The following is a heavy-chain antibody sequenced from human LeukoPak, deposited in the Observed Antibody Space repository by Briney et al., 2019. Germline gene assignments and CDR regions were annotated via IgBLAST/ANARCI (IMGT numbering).Heavy chain of an antibody. CDR3: ATTGRAAAASGYYYMDV. CDR2: MNPNSGDT. Sequence: ASVKVSCKASGYTFTSYDINWVRQAPGQGLEWMGWMNPNSGDTGYVQKFQGRVTMTRDTSISTAYMELSSLRSEDTAVYYCATTGRAAAASGYYYMDVWGKGTTVTVSS. J-gene: IGHJ6*03. D-gene: IGHD6-13*01. V-gene: IGHV1-8*01. CDR1: GYTFTSYD.